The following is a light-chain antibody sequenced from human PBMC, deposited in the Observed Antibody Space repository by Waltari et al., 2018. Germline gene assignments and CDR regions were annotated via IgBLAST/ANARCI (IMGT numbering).Light chain of an antibody. CDR1: SSDVGGYDY. J-gene: IGLJ2*01. CDR3: TSYTSSGTLVV. V-gene: IGLV2-14*01. CDR2: EVS. Sequence: QSALTQPASVSGSPGQSLTISCTGTSSDVGGYDYVSWYPQHPGKAPKLMIYEVSNRPSGVSNRFAASKSGNTASLTISGLQAEDEADYYCTSYTSSGTLVVFGGGTKLTVL.